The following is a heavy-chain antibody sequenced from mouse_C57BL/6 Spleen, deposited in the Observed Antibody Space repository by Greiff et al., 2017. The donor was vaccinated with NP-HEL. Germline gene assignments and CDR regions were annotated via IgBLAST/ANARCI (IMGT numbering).Heavy chain of an antibody. CDR3: ASAGTGYYFDY. D-gene: IGHD4-1*01. Sequence: VQLQQPGAELVRPGSSVKLSCKASGYTFTSYWMHWVKQRPIQGLEWIGNIDPSDSETHYNQKFKDKATLTVDKSSSTAYMQLSSLTSEDSAVYYCASAGTGYYFDYWGQGTTLTVSS. V-gene: IGHV1-52*01. J-gene: IGHJ2*01. CDR2: IDPSDSET. CDR1: GYTFTSYW.